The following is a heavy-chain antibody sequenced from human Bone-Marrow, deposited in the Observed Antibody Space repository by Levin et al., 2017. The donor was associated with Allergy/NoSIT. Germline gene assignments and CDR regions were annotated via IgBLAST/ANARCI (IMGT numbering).Heavy chain of an antibody. J-gene: IGHJ3*01. CDR2: INVANGDT. CDR1: GYTFTNYA. CDR3: ARDLIRWNRLTLDAFDV. Sequence: GESLKISCEASGYTFTNYAIQWLRQAPGQRPEWMGWINVANGDTQYSQKFQGRVTITRDTSASTAYMELSSLRSEDTAVYYCARDLIRWNRLTLDAFDVWGLGTMVIVSS. V-gene: IGHV1-3*01. D-gene: IGHD1/OR15-1a*01.